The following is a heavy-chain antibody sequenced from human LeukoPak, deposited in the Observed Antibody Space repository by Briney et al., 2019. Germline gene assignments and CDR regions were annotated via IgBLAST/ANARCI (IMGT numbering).Heavy chain of an antibody. CDR1: GGSISSYY. J-gene: IGHJ4*02. V-gene: IGHV4-34*01. D-gene: IGHD6-6*01. CDR3: AGSIAARLDY. Sequence: PSETLSLTCTVSGGSISSYYWSWIRQPPGKGLEWIGEINHGGSTNYNPSLKSRVTISVDTSKNQFSLKLSSVTAADTAVYYCAGSIAARLDYWGQGTLVTVSS. CDR2: INHGGST.